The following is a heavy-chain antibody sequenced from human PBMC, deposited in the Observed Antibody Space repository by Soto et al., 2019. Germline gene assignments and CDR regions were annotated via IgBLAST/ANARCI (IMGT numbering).Heavy chain of an antibody. V-gene: IGHV4-59*01. J-gene: IGHJ4*02. CDR2: IYYSGST. D-gene: IGHD3-10*01. CDR3: AREYGYLDY. Sequence: QVQLQESGPGLVKPSETLSLTCTVSGGSISSYYWSWIRQPPGKGLEWIGYIYYSGSTNYNPSLKLRVSISADTSKNPFALKLSAVTAADTAVYYCAREYGYLDYWGQGTLVTVSS. CDR1: GGSISSYY.